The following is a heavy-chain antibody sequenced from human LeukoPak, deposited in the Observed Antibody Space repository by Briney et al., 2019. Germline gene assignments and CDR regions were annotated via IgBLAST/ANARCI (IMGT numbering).Heavy chain of an antibody. CDR2: IYYSGST. CDR1: GHPVSRGSYY. J-gene: IGHJ2*01. V-gene: IGHV4-61*01. D-gene: IGHD3-22*01. CDR3: AREGSLGRYYYDSSGYYYGWYFDL. Sequence: KPSETLSLTCTVSGHPVSRGSYYGSWIRQPPGKGLEWIGHIYYSGSTNYNPSLKSQVTISVDTSKNQFTLKLSSVTAADTAVYYCAREGSLGRYYYDSSGYYYGWYFDLWGRGTLVTVSS.